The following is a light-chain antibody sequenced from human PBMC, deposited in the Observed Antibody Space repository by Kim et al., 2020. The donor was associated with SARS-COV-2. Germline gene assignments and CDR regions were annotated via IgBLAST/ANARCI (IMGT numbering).Light chain of an antibody. CDR2: GNG. Sequence: AITAGPSSGPSVGASYDVHRYQRLPGTAPKHLFYGNGNRPPGVPDRFSGSKSGTSASLAITGLQAEDEADYYCQSYDSSLSGSRVFGTGTKVTVL. V-gene: IGLV1-40*01. CDR1: GPSVGASYD. J-gene: IGLJ1*01. CDR3: QSYDSSLSGSRV.